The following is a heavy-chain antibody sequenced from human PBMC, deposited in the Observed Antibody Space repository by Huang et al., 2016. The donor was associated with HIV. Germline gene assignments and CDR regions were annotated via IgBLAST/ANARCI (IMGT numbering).Heavy chain of an antibody. J-gene: IGHJ4*02. CDR2: ISAHNGDT. D-gene: IGHD3-22*01. CDR3: ARAITMIVVGALGH. CDR1: GYPFTTYG. Sequence: QVQLVQSGAEVKKPGASVKVSCKASGYPFTTYGITWVRQAPGQGLEWMGGISAHNGDTNYAQKFQGRVTMTTDIPTTTAYMELRSLRSDDTAVYYCARAITMIVVGALGHWGQGTLVTVSS. V-gene: IGHV1-18*04.